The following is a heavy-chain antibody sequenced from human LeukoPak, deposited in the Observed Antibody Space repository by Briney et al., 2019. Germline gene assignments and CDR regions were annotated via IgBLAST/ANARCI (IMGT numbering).Heavy chain of an antibody. CDR3: ARADYSSTWSHDYYYMDV. CDR2: IYHSGST. D-gene: IGHD6-13*01. CDR1: GYSISSGYY. V-gene: IGHV4-38-2*02. J-gene: IGHJ6*03. Sequence: PSGTLSLTFTVSGYSISSGYYWGWIRQPPGKGLEWIGSIYHSGSTYYTPSLKSRVTISVDTSKNQFSLKLSSVTAADTAVYYCARADYSSTWSHDYYYMDVWGKGTTVTVSS.